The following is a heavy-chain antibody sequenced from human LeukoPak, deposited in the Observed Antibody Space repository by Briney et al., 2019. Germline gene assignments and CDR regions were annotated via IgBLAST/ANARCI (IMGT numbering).Heavy chain of an antibody. CDR1: GYTFTGYY. CDR3: ARTREGVWGSYSP. CDR2: INPNSGGT. D-gene: IGHD3-16*01. V-gene: IGHV1-2*02. J-gene: IGHJ4*02. Sequence: ASVEVSCKASGYTFTGYYMHWVRQAPGQGLEWMGWINPNSGGTNYAQKFQGRVSMTRDTSINTVHLELSSLKTNDTAVYYCARTREGVWGSYSPWGQGTLVTVSS.